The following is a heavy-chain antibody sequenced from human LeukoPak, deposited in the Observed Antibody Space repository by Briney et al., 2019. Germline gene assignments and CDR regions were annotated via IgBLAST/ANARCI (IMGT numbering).Heavy chain of an antibody. CDR3: ATNTNLDY. CDR1: GFTISSYA. V-gene: IGHV3-64*01. CDR2: ISSNGGST. J-gene: IGHJ4*02. D-gene: IGHD2-8*01. Sequence: PGGSLRLSCAASGFTISSYAMHWVRQAPGKGLEYVSAISSNGGSTYYANSVKGRFTISRDNSKNTLYLQMGSLRAEDMAVYYCATNTNLDYWGQGTLVTVSS.